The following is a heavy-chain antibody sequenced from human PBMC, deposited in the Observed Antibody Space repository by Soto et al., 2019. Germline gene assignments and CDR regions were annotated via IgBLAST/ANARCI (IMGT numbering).Heavy chain of an antibody. CDR2: ISSSGSTI. Sequence: LRLSCAASGFTFSSYEMNWVRQAPGKGLEWVSYISSSGSTIYYADSVKGRFTISRDNAKNSLYLQMNSLRAEDTAVYYCARDRGYNYGMDVWGQGTTVTVSS. CDR1: GFTFSSYE. V-gene: IGHV3-48*03. J-gene: IGHJ6*02. D-gene: IGHD3-16*01. CDR3: ARDRGYNYGMDV.